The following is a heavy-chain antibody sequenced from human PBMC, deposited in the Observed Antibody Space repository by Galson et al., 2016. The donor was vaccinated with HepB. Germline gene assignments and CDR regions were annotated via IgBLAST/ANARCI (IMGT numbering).Heavy chain of an antibody. J-gene: IGHJ6*02. D-gene: IGHD5-18*01. Sequence: SLRLSCAASGFTFSNAWMSWVRQAPGKGLEWVSYTVSGSDTIYYADSVKGRFTISRDNAKNSLYLQMIGLRDEDTAVYYCARGQDTSVEIYCYSMDVWGQGTTVTVSS. V-gene: IGHV3-48*02. CDR2: TVSGSDTI. CDR1: GFTFSNAW. CDR3: ARGQDTSVEIYCYSMDV.